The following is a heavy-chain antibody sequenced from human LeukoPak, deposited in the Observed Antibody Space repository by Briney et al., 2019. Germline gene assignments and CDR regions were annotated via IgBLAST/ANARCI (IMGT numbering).Heavy chain of an antibody. Sequence: GGSLRLSCAASGLTFSSYGMHWVRQAPGKGLEWVAVISDGGGTDYYADSVKGRFTISRDNSRNTMYLQMNSLRAEDTAIYYCTKEAAGGIRYSFDDWGQGTLVTVSS. J-gene: IGHJ4*02. D-gene: IGHD1-26*01. CDR2: ISDGGGTD. CDR1: GLTFSSYG. CDR3: TKEAAGGIRYSFDD. V-gene: IGHV3-30*18.